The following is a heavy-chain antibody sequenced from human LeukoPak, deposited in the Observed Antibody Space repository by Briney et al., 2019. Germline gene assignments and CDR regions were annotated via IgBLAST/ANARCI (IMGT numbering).Heavy chain of an antibody. CDR2: ISYDGTNK. CDR3: AKEGTTYYYGSGSYYYFDY. CDR1: GFSISTYA. J-gene: IGHJ4*02. Sequence: GGSLRLSCVASGFSISTYAMHWVRQAPGKGVEWVAVISYDGTNKYYADSVKGRFTISRDNSKNTLFLQMNSLRAEDTAVYYCAKEGTTYYYGSGSYYYFDYWGQGTLVTVPS. V-gene: IGHV3-30*18. D-gene: IGHD3-10*01.